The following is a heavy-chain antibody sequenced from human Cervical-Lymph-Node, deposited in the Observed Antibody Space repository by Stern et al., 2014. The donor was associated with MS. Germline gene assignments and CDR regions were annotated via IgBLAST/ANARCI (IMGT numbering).Heavy chain of an antibody. CDR3: ARENWYLDL. Sequence: EVQLVESGGGLVQPGGSLRLSCAASGFTFSRNWMHWVRQAPGKGLVWVARTKSDGSNTNYEDSVKGRFTISRDNAKNTLYLQMNSLRAEDTAVYYCARENWYLDLWGRGTQVTVSS. J-gene: IGHJ2*01. V-gene: IGHV3-74*01. CDR1: GFTFSRNW. CDR2: TKSDGSNT.